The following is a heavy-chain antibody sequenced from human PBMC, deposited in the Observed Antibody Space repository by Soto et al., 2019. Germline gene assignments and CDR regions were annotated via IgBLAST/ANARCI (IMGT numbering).Heavy chain of an antibody. CDR1: RFPFSNAW. CDR3: TTLYSGYDYVGY. D-gene: IGHD5-12*01. V-gene: IGHV3-15*01. Sequence: PGGSLRLSCAASRFPFSNAWMSWVRQAPGTGLEWVGRIRSKTDGGTTEYAAPVKGRFTISRDDSKNTLYLQMNNLKTEDTAVYYCTTLYSGYDYVGYWGQGTLVTVSS. CDR2: IRSKTDGGTT. J-gene: IGHJ4*02.